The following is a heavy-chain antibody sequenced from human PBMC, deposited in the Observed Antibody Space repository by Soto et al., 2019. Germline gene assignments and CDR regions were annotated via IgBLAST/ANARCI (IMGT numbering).Heavy chain of an antibody. CDR2: IIPFHGVT. Sequence: QVQLVQSGAEVKKPGSSVKVSCKASGGTFSPYTINWVRQAPGQGLEWMGRIIPFHGVTNYAQKFQARVTITADKSTSTDSMELSGLRFEDTAMYYCTRDWEITVSTWSFGGFWGRGTLVTVSS. V-gene: IGHV1-69*08. D-gene: IGHD3-10*01. J-gene: IGHJ4*02. CDR3: TRDWEITVSTWSFGGF. CDR1: GGTFSPYT.